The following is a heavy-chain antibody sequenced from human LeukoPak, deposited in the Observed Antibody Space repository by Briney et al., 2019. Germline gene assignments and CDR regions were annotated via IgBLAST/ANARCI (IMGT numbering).Heavy chain of an antibody. V-gene: IGHV3-53*01. J-gene: IGHJ4*02. CDR3: AKDREQWLYGGTNY. D-gene: IGHD6-19*01. Sequence: GGSLRLSCAASGFTVSSNYMSWVRQAPGKGLEWVSVIYSGGSTYYADSVKGRFTISRDNSKNTLYLQMNSLRAEDTAVYYCAKDREQWLYGGTNYWGQGTLVTVSS. CDR2: IYSGGST. CDR1: GFTVSSNY.